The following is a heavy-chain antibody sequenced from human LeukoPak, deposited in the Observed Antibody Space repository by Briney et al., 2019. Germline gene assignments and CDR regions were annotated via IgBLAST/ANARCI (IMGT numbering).Heavy chain of an antibody. CDR2: INHSGST. V-gene: IGHV4-34*01. J-gene: IGHJ6*02. CDR1: GGSFSGYY. D-gene: IGHD6-13*01. Sequence: SETLSLTCAVYGGSFSGYYWSWIRQPPGKGLEWIGEINHSGSTNYNPSLKSRVTISVDTSKNQFSLKLSSVTAADTAVYYCAREKGSPVWGQGTTVTVSS. CDR3: AREKGSPV.